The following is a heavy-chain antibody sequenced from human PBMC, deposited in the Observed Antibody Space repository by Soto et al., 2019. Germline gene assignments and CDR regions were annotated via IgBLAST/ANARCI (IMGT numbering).Heavy chain of an antibody. J-gene: IGHJ6*02. V-gene: IGHV4-59*01. CDR2: IYDSGST. CDR3: ARDSIRPQYGMDV. CDR1: CGSIITYY. Sequence: PSETLSLTCTFSCGSIITYYWSWIRRTPGKGLEWVGYIYDSGSTNYNPSLKSRVTISVDTSKNQFSLKLSSVTAADTAVYYCARDSIRPQYGMDVWGQGTTVT.